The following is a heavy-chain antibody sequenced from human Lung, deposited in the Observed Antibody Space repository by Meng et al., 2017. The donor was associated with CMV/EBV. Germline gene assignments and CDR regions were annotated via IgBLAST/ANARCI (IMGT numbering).Heavy chain of an antibody. D-gene: IGHD1-26*01. CDR1: GSSISSGYY. J-gene: IGHJ4*02. CDR2: IYHSGST. CDR3: ARVGWEHVADY. V-gene: IGHV4-38-2*02. Sequence: LXCTVSGSSISSGYYWGWIRQPPGKGLEWIGSIYHSGSTYYNPSLKSRVTISVDTSKNQFPLKLSSVTAADTAVYYCARVGWEHVADYWGQGTLVTVSS.